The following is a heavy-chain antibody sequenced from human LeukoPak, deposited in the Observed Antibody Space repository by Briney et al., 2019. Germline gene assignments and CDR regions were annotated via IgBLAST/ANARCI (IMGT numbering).Heavy chain of an antibody. CDR1: GGSISSYY. V-gene: IGHV4-59*08. J-gene: IGHJ4*02. CDR3: ARLVAAEGSDY. D-gene: IGHD2-15*01. CDR2: IYHSGST. Sequence: PSETLSLTCTVSGGSISSYYWSWIRQPPGKGLEWIGSIYHSGSTYYNPSLKSRVTISVDTSKNQFSLKLSSVTAADTAVYYCARLVAAEGSDYWGQGTLVTVSS.